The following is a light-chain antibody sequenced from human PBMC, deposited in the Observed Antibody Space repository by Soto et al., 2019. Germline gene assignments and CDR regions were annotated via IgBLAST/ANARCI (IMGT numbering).Light chain of an antibody. J-gene: IGLJ2*01. CDR3: AGWDASLSGHVV. CDR1: SSNIGSSY. Sequence: QAVVTQPPSASGTPGQRVTISCSGSSSNIGSSYVYWYQQLPGTAPKLVIFRNNQRPSGVPDRFSGSKSGTSASLAISGLRSEDEADYYCAGWDASLSGHVVFGGGTKVTVL. V-gene: IGLV1-47*01. CDR2: RNN.